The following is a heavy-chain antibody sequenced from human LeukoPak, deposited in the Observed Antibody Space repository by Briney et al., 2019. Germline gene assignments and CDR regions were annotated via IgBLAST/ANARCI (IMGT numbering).Heavy chain of an antibody. CDR2: ITWNSDSI. CDR1: GGSFSGDF. D-gene: IGHD3-16*01. CDR3: AKGGGGRLIYYYYMDV. J-gene: IGHJ6*03. Sequence: LTCAVYGGSFSGDFWSWIRQSPGKGLEWVSGITWNSDSIDYADSVKGRFTISRDNAKNSLYLQMNSLRAEDMALYYCAKGGGGRLIYYYYMDVWGKGTTVTVSS. V-gene: IGHV3-9*03.